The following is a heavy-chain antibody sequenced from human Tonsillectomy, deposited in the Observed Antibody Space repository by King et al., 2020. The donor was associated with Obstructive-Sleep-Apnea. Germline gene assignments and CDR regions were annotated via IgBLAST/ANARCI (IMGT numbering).Heavy chain of an antibody. CDR2: ISSRSMYI. CDR3: ARDREARYFDY. D-gene: IGHD6-6*01. CDR1: GFTFSSYS. J-gene: IGHJ4*02. V-gene: IGHV3-21*01. Sequence: VQLVESWGGLVKPGGSLRLSCAASGFTFSSYSMNWVRQAPGKGLEWVSSISSRSMYIYYADSVKGRFTISRDNAKNSLYLQMNSLRAEDTAVYYCARDREARYFDYWGQGTLVTVSS.